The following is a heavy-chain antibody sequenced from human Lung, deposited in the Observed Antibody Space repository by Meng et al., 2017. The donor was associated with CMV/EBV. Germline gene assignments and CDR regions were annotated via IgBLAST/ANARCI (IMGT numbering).Heavy chain of an antibody. CDR1: GFXLSTSGVG. CDR2: IYWNDDK. D-gene: IGHD6-19*01. Sequence: SGXXLVXPTQTLTLTCTSSGFXLSTSGVGVGWIRQPPGKALEWLALIYWNDDKRYSPSLKSRLTITKDTSKNQVVLTMTNMDPVDTATYYCAHRPVSGAGKEEYYFDYWXQGTLVTVSS. CDR3: AHRPVSGAGKEEYYFDY. J-gene: IGHJ4*02. V-gene: IGHV2-5*01.